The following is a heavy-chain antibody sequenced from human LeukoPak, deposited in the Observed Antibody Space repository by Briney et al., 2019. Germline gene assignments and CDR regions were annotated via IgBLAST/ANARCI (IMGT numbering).Heavy chain of an antibody. J-gene: IGHJ5*02. Sequence: GGSLRLSCAASGSTFSSYWMIWVRQAPGKGLEWVANIKQDGSEKYYVDSVKGRFTISRDNAKNSLYLQMNSLRAEDTAVYYCARIHFKYYYDSSGYPSNWFDPWGQGTLVTVSS. D-gene: IGHD3-22*01. V-gene: IGHV3-7*01. CDR3: ARIHFKYYYDSSGYPSNWFDP. CDR1: GSTFSSYW. CDR2: IKQDGSEK.